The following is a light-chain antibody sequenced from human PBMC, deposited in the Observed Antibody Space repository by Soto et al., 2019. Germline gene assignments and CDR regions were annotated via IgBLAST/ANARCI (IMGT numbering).Light chain of an antibody. CDR3: QQHNQWPIT. CDR2: YIS. J-gene: IGKJ5*01. CDR1: QSVSTD. Sequence: EIVRTKSPATLSVSLGERATLSCRASQSVSTDLAWYQQKPGQAPRLLIYYISTRATGIPARFSGSGSGTEFTLTINSLQSEDSAVYYCQQHNQWPITFGQGTRLEIK. V-gene: IGKV3D-15*01.